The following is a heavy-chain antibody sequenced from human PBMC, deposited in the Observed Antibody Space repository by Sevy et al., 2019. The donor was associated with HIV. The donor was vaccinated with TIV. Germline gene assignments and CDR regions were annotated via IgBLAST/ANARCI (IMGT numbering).Heavy chain of an antibody. J-gene: IGHJ4*01. D-gene: IGHD6-13*01. CDR2: ISYEGTET. CDR3: ARDGGYSIKWYPLY. V-gene: IGHV3-30-3*01. Sequence: GGSLRLSCAASGFAFSSHAMHWVRQAPGKGLEWVATISYEGTETFYAASVGARFTISRDNSKNMLSLQINSLRPEDTAVYYCARDGGYSIKWYPLYWGHGTLVTVSS. CDR1: GFAFSSHA.